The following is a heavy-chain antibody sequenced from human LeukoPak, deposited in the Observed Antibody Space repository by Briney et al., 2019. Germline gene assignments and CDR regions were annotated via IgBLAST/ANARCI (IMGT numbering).Heavy chain of an antibody. CDR2: IKQDGSEK. V-gene: IGHV3-7*01. J-gene: IGHJ6*03. CDR1: GFTFSSYW. CDR3: ARPPPPPYDSSGYFSRYYYYYMDV. D-gene: IGHD3-22*01. Sequence: PGGSLRLSCAASGFTFSSYWMSWVRQAPGKGLEWVANIKQDGSEKYYVDSVKGRFTISRDNAKNSLYLQMNSLRAEDTAVYYCARPPPPPYDSSGYFSRYYYYYMDVWGKGTTVTVSS.